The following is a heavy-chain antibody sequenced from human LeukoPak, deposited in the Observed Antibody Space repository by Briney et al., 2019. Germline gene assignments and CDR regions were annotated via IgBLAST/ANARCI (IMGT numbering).Heavy chain of an antibody. CDR1: GGSISSYY. J-gene: IGHJ6*03. CDR2: LFYSGST. D-gene: IGHD3-22*01. Sequence: SETLSLTCSVSGGSISSYYWNWIRQPPGKGLEWIGYLFYSGSTNYNPSLKSRVTISVDTSKNQFSLKLSSVTAADTAVYYCARDSYYYDSYYYYMDVWGKGTTVTISS. V-gene: IGHV4-59*12. CDR3: ARDSYYYDSYYYYMDV.